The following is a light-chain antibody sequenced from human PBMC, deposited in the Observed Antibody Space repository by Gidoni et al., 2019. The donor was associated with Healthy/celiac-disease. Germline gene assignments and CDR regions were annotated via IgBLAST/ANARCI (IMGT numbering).Light chain of an antibody. V-gene: IGLV2-23*01. Sequence: QSALPQPASVSGSLGQSITISCSGSSSDVGNYNLVSWYQQHPGKAPNLMIYEASKRPSGVSNRFSGSKSGNTASLTISGLQAEDEADYYCCSYAGSSTLVFGGGTKLTVL. CDR3: CSYAGSSTLV. J-gene: IGLJ3*02. CDR1: SSDVGNYNL. CDR2: EAS.